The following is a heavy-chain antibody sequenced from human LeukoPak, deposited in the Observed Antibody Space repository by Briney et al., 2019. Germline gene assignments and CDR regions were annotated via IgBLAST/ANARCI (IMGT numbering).Heavy chain of an antibody. CDR2: IWYDGSNK. J-gene: IGHJ4*02. D-gene: IGHD6-13*01. Sequence: PGRSLRLSCAASGFTFSSYGMHWVRQAPGKGLEWVAVIWYDGSNKYYADSVKGRFTISRDNSKNTLYLQMNSLRAEDTAVYYCARQLGSSSSWYTYYFDYWGQGTLVTVSS. CDR3: ARQLGSSSSWYTYYFDY. V-gene: IGHV3-33*01. CDR1: GFTFSSYG.